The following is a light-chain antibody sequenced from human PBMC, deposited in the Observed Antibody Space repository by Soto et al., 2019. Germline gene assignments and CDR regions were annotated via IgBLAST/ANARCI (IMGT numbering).Light chain of an antibody. J-gene: IGKJ1*01. V-gene: IGKV3-20*01. CDR2: GAS. Sequence: PGERATLSCRASQSVSSTYLAWYQQKPGQAPRLLIYGASNRATGIPDRFSGSGSGTDFTLTISRLEPEDVAVFYCQQYGSSPLTFGQGTKVDIK. CDR3: QQYGSSPLT. CDR1: QSVSSTY.